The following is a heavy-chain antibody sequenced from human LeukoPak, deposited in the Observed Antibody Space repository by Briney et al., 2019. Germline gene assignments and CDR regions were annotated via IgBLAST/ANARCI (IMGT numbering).Heavy chain of an antibody. CDR1: GFTFSGYY. J-gene: IGHJ4*02. CDR2: ISSSGYTI. D-gene: IGHD3-10*01. CDR3: ARANYGSGNYYFDY. V-gene: IGHV3-11*01. Sequence: GGSLRLSCAASGFTFSGYYISYIRQAPGKGLEWISYISSSGYTIYYADSVKGRFTISRDNAKNSLYLQMNSLRAEDTAVYYCARANYGSGNYYFDYWGQGTLVTVSS.